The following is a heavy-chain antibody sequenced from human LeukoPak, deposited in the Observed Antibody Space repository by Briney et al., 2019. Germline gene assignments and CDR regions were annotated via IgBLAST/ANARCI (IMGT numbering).Heavy chain of an antibody. CDR2: ISSSGSTI. J-gene: IGHJ4*02. Sequence: PGGSLRLSCAASGFTFSSYEMNWVRQAPGKGLEWVSYISSSGSTIYYAYSVKGRFTISRDNAKNSLYLQMNSLRAEDTAVYYCARYGSGSYSKDYWGQGTLVTVSS. D-gene: IGHD3-10*01. CDR1: GFTFSSYE. V-gene: IGHV3-48*03. CDR3: ARYGSGSYSKDY.